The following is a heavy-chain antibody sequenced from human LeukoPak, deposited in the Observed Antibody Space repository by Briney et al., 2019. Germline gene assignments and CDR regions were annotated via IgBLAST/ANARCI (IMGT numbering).Heavy chain of an antibody. Sequence: SETLSLTCTVSGGSISSGSYYWSWIRQPAGKGLEWIGRIYTSGSTNYNPSLKSRVTISVDTSKNQFSLKLSSVTAADTAVYYCARGSIAAGWFDPWGQGTLVTVSS. CDR3: ARGSIAAGWFDP. J-gene: IGHJ5*02. V-gene: IGHV4-61*02. D-gene: IGHD6-6*01. CDR1: GGSISSGSYY. CDR2: IYTSGST.